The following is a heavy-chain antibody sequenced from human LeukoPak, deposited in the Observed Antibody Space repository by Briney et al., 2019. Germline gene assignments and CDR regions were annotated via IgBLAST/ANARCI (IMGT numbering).Heavy chain of an antibody. Sequence: ASVKVSCKASGGTFSSYAISWVRQAPGQGLEWIGGIIPIFGTANYAQKFQGRVTITTDESTSTAYMELSSLRSEDTAVYYCARDRPSIYYDFWSGYLDVWGKGTTVTVSS. J-gene: IGHJ6*03. D-gene: IGHD3-3*01. CDR3: ARDRPSIYYDFWSGYLDV. V-gene: IGHV1-69*05. CDR2: IIPIFGTA. CDR1: GGTFSSYA.